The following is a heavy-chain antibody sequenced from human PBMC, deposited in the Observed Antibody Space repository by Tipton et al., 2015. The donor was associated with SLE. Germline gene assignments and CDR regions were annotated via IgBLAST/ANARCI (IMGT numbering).Heavy chain of an antibody. CDR1: GFTFDDYA. D-gene: IGHD6-13*01. J-gene: IGHJ4*02. V-gene: IGHV3-9*01. Sequence: SLRLSCAASGFTFDDYAMHWVRQAPGKGLEWVSGISWNSGSIGYADSVKGRFTISRDNAKNSLYLQMNSLRAEDTAVYYCARVGRVLAAAGTLDYWGQGTLVTVSS. CDR2: ISWNSGSI. CDR3: ARVGRVLAAAGTLDY.